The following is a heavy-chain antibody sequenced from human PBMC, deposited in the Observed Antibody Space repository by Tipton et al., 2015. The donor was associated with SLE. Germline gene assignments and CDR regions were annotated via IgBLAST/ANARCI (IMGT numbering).Heavy chain of an antibody. CDR2: IYHSGST. D-gene: IGHD6-19*01. CDR1: GGSISSSNW. CDR3: VGEVAGKGFSG. J-gene: IGHJ4*02. Sequence: TLSLTCAVSGGSISSSNWWSWVRQPPGKGLEWIGEIYHSGSTNYNPSLKSRVTISVDTSKNQFSLKLNSVTAADTAVYYCVGEVAGKGFSGWGQGTLVTVSS. V-gene: IGHV4-4*02.